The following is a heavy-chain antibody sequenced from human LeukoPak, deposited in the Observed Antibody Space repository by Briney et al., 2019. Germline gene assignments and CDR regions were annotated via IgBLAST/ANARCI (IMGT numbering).Heavy chain of an antibody. D-gene: IGHD3-22*01. V-gene: IGHV3-30*03. Sequence: GRSLRLSCAASGFTFSSYGMHWVRQAPGKGLEWVAVISYDGSNKYYADSVKGRFTISRDNAKNSLYLQMNSLRAEDTAVYYCARDGSYDSSGCFDYWGQGTLVTVAS. CDR3: ARDGSYDSSGCFDY. J-gene: IGHJ4*02. CDR2: ISYDGSNK. CDR1: GFTFSSYG.